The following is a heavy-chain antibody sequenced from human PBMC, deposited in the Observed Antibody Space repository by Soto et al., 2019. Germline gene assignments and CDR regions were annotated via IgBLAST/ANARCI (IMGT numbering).Heavy chain of an antibody. CDR3: ARGPPRSGSYPTNFDC. V-gene: IGHV1-18*01. J-gene: IGHJ4*02. CDR2: ISAYNGNT. Sequence: ASVKVSCKASGYTFTSYCISWVRQAPGQGLEWMGWISAYNGNTNYAQKLQGRVTMTTDTSTSTAYMELRSLRSYDTAVYSCARGPPRSGSYPTNFDCWGQGTPVTVSS. D-gene: IGHD1-26*01. CDR1: GYTFTSYC.